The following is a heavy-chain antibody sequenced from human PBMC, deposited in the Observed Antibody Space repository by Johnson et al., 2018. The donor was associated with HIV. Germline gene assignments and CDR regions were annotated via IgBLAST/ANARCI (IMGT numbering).Heavy chain of an antibody. CDR3: ARVQILADDVRKLLSLRWAM. CDR1: GFTFSTNW. V-gene: IGHV3-74*01. CDR2: INSDGSST. D-gene: IGHD3-3*02. Sequence: VQLVESGGDLVQPGGSLRLSCVGSGFTFSTNWMHWVRQAPGKGLVWVSRINSDGSSTSYAESVKGRFTISRDNAKNTLYLQMDSLGAEDTAVYYCARVQILADDVRKLLSLRWAMWG. J-gene: IGHJ1*01.